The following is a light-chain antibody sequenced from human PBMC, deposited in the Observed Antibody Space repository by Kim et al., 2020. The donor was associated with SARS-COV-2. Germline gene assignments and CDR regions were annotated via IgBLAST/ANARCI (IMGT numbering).Light chain of an antibody. V-gene: IGLV1-44*01. CDR2: GEP. CDR3: TAWDDSLNGVL. Sequence: GQWFTISGSGSTADSGSNTFCSYRHRPGTAPQLLIYGEPRRPSGVPARFSGSKSGTSASLAISGLQSEDEADYYCTAWDDSLNGVLFGGGTQLTVL. J-gene: IGLJ2*01. CDR1: TADSGSNT.